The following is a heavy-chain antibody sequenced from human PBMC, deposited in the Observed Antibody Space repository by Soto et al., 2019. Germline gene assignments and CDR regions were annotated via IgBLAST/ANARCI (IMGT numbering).Heavy chain of an antibody. CDR1: GGSISSSNW. J-gene: IGHJ4*02. CDR3: ASQGIAAAGMRFDYFDY. V-gene: IGHV4-4*02. Sequence: KPSETLSLTCAVSGGSISSSNWWSWVRQPPGKGLEWIGEIYHSGSTNYNPSLKSRVTISVDKSKNQFSLKLSSVTAADTAVYYCASQGIAAAGMRFDYFDYWGQGTLVTVSS. CDR2: IYHSGST. D-gene: IGHD6-13*01.